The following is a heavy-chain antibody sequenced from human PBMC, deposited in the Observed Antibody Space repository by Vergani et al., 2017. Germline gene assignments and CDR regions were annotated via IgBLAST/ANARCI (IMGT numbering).Heavy chain of an antibody. CDR3: ARGLWDFWSGYYTGMIFDP. Sequence: QVQLVQSGAEVKKPGASVKVSCKASGYTFTSYYMHWVRQAPGQGLEWMGWMNPNSGNTGYAQKFQCRVTMTRNTSISTAYMELSSLRSEDTAVYYCARGLWDFWSGYYTGMIFDPWGQGTLVTVSS. CDR2: MNPNSGNT. CDR1: GYTFTSYY. D-gene: IGHD3-3*01. V-gene: IGHV1-8*02. J-gene: IGHJ5*02.